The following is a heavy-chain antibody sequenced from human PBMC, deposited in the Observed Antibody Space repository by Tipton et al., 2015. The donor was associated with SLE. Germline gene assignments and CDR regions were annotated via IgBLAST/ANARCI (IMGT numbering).Heavy chain of an antibody. CDR1: GYSISSGYY. Sequence: TLSLTCTVSGYSISSGYYWSWIRQPPGKGLEWIGYIYYSGSTNYNPSLKSRVTISVDTSRNQFSLKLSSVTAADTAVYYCARYRVCGGDCYYAFDIWGQGTMVTVSP. CDR3: ARYRVCGGDCYYAFDI. V-gene: IGHV4-38-2*02. CDR2: IYYSGST. D-gene: IGHD2-21*01. J-gene: IGHJ3*02.